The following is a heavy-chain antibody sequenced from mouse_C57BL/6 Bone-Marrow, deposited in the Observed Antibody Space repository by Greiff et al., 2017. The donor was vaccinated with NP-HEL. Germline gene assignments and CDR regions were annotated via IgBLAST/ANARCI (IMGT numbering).Heavy chain of an antibody. CDR2: ISYSGTT. J-gene: IGHJ1*03. D-gene: IGHD1-1*01. Sequence: EVQLQESGPGLAKPSQTLSLTCSVTGYSITSDYWNWIRKFPGNKLEYMGYISYSGTTYYNPSLKSRISITRDTSKNQYYLQLNSVTTEDTATYYCARLSLYYYGSIPYWYFDVWGTGTTVTVSS. CDR3: ARLSLYYYGSIPYWYFDV. V-gene: IGHV3-8*01. CDR1: GYSITSDY.